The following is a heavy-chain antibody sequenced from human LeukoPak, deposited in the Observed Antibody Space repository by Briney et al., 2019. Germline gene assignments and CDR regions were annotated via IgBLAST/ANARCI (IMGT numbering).Heavy chain of an antibody. CDR1: GFMFSSYW. V-gene: IGHV3-21*01. CDR2: ISSSSSYI. Sequence: PGGSLRLSCAASGFMFSSYWMSWVRQAPGKGLEWVSSISSSSSYIYYADSVKGRFTISRDNAKNSLYLQMNSLRAEDTAVYYCARDLGGSYTLFYYYYYMDVWGKGTTVTVSS. CDR3: ARDLGGSYTLFYYYYYMDV. D-gene: IGHD1-26*01. J-gene: IGHJ6*03.